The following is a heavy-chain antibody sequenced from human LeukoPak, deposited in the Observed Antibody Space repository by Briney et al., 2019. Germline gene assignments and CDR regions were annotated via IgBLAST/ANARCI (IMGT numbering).Heavy chain of an antibody. J-gene: IGHJ4*02. CDR3: ARDPGYSSGWVKGYFDY. Sequence: GGSLRLSCAASGFTFSSYWMSWVRQAPGKGLEWVANIKQDGSEKYYVDSVKGRFTIPRDNAKNSLYLQMNSLRAEDTAVYYCARDPGYSSGWVKGYFDYWGQGTLVTVSS. CDR1: GFTFSSYW. V-gene: IGHV3-7*03. D-gene: IGHD6-19*01. CDR2: IKQDGSEK.